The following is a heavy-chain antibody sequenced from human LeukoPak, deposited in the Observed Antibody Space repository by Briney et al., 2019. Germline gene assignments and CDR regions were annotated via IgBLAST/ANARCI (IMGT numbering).Heavy chain of an antibody. V-gene: IGHV3-11*01. CDR2: ISSSGSTI. CDR1: GFTFSDYY. J-gene: IGHJ4*02. D-gene: IGHD5-18*01. Sequence: GGSLRLSCAASGFTFSDYYMSWIRQAPGKGLEWVSYISSSGSTIYYADSVKGRFTISRDNAKNSLYLQMNSLRAEDTAVYYCAKARDTAMAFFDYWGQGTLVTVSS. CDR3: AKARDTAMAFFDY.